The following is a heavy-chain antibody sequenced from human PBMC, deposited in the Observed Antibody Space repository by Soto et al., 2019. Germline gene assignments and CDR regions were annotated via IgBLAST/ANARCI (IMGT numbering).Heavy chain of an antibody. V-gene: IGHV1-18*01. J-gene: IGHJ4*02. CDR3: ARDAPPADY. CDR1: GYTCTSYG. Sequence: ASVTVSCKASGYTCTSYGISLVRQAPGQGLEWMGWISAYNGNTNYAQKLQGRVAMTTDASTSTAYMELRSLRSDDTAVYYCARDAPPADYWGQGTLVTVSS. CDR2: ISAYNGNT.